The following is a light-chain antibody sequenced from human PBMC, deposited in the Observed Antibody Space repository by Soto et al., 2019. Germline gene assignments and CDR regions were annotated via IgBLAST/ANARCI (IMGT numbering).Light chain of an antibody. CDR2: FGS. J-gene: IGKJ3*01. CDR1: QSLLHVNGYNY. Sequence: DVVMSQSPLSLPVTPGESASISCRSSQSLLHVNGYNYLDWYVQKPEQSPQLLISFGSIRGSGVPDRFSGSGSGTDFKLKISRVEAEDVEFYYCIQYLGTPFTFGPGTTVHI. CDR3: IQYLGTPFT. V-gene: IGKV2-28*01.